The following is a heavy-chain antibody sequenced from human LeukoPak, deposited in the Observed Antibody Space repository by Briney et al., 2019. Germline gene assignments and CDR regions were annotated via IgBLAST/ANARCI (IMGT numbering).Heavy chain of an antibody. D-gene: IGHD3-16*01. CDR2: INWNGGGT. J-gene: IGHJ3*01. CDR1: GFTFEDYG. V-gene: IGHV3-20*01. CDR3: GRGDYVERSARRKGAFDL. Sequence: GGSLRLSCVGSGFTFEDYGMSWVRKAPGKGLEWVSGINWNGGGTAHADSVKGRFTIGRDNDKSSLDLEINSLRVEDTALYDCGRGDYVERSARRKGAFDLWGQGTMVTVSS.